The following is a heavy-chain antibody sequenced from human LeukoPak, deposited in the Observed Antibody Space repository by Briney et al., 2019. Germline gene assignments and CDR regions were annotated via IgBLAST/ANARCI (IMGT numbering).Heavy chain of an antibody. CDR1: GFTVSSNY. CDR2: IYSGGST. Sequence: PGGSLRLSCAASGFTVSSNYMSWVRQAPGKGLEWVSVIYSGGSTYYADSVKGRFTISRDNSKNTLYLQMNSLRVEDTAVYYCARRSCGSTSCPIDYWGQGALVTVSS. D-gene: IGHD2-2*01. J-gene: IGHJ4*02. CDR3: ARRSCGSTSCPIDY. V-gene: IGHV3-53*01.